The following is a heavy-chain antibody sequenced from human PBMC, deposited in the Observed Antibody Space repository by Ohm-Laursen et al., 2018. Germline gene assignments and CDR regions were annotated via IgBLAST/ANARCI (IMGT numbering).Heavy chain of an antibody. CDR1: GFTFSSYA. CDR3: AKDGYTQGLLGY. CDR2: INGSGGST. V-gene: IGHV3-23*01. Sequence: GSLRLSCAASGFTFSSYAMSWVRQAPGKGLEWVSDINGSGGSTYYAASVKGRFTISRDNSKSTLYLQMNSLRAEDTAVYYCAKDGYTQGLLGYWGLGTLVTVSS. J-gene: IGHJ4*02. D-gene: IGHD5-24*01.